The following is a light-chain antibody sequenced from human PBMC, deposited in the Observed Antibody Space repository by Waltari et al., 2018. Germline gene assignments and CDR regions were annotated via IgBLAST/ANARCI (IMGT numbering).Light chain of an antibody. CDR1: QSIRSW. CDR2: KAS. V-gene: IGKV1-5*03. Sequence: DIQMTQSPSTLSAPVGDRVTITCRASQSIRSWLAWYQQKPGKAPKLLISKASTLESGVPSRFSGSGSGTEFTLTISSLQPDDFATYHCQQYKSPPWTFGQGTKV. J-gene: IGKJ1*01. CDR3: QQYKSPPWT.